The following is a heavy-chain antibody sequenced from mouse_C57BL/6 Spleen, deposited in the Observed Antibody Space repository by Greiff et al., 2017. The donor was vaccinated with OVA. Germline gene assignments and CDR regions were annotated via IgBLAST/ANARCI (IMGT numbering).Heavy chain of an antibody. CDR1: GFTFSSYA. CDR3: AREYSNYVPMAY. CDR2: ICDGGSYT. Sequence: EVKLMESGGGLVKPGGSLKLSCAASGFTFSSYAMSWVRQTPGKRLEWVAPICDGGSYTYYQDNVKGRFTISRDKSKNNLYLQMRHLKYEDTAMYDCAREYSNYVPMAYWGQGTLVTVSA. V-gene: IGHV5-4*01. D-gene: IGHD2-5*01. J-gene: IGHJ3*01.